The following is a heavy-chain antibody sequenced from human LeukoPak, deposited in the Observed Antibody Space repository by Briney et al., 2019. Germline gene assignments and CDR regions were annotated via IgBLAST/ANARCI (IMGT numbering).Heavy chain of an antibody. J-gene: IGHJ5*02. CDR2: IIPIFGTA. D-gene: IGHD6-19*01. CDR1: GGTFSSYA. V-gene: IGHV1-69*13. Sequence: ASVKTSCKASGGTFSSYAISWVRQAPGQGLEWMGGIIPIFGTANYAQKFQGRVTITADESASTAYMELSSLRSEDTAVYYCARAPMGSSGWYWFDPWGQGTLVTVSS. CDR3: ARAPMGSSGWYWFDP.